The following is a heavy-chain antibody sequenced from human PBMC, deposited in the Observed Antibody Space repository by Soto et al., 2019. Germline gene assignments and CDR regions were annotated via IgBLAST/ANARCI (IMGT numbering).Heavy chain of an antibody. Sequence: QIQLLQSGTEVREPGASVKVSCQASGYTFTSYGIIWVRQAPGQGLELMGWISGYNNNKNYAQKYQARVTMTTDTPARTAYMELGSLRSADTAVYYCARVGVIAPAEGDFWGQGTLVTVSS. J-gene: IGHJ4*02. CDR3: ARVGVIAPAEGDF. CDR2: ISGYNNNK. CDR1: GYTFTSYG. V-gene: IGHV1-18*01. D-gene: IGHD6-13*01.